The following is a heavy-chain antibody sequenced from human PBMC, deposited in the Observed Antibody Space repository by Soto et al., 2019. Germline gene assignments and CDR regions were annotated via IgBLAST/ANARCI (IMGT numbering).Heavy chain of an antibody. CDR3: AREQQLVRYFDY. CDR1: GGSISSGDYY. D-gene: IGHD6-6*01. V-gene: IGHV4-30-4*01. CDR2: IYYSGST. Sequence: SETLSLTCTVSGGSISSGDYYWSWIRQPPGKGLEWIGYIYYSGSTYYNPSLKSRVTISVDTSKNQFSLKLSSVTAADTAVYYCAREQQLVRYFDYWGQGTLVTVS. J-gene: IGHJ4*02.